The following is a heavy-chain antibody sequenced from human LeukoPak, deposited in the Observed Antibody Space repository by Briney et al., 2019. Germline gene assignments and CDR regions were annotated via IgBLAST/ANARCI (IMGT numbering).Heavy chain of an antibody. D-gene: IGHD3-22*01. V-gene: IGHV3-66*01. CDR2: IHNDGRT. CDR1: GFDVSINY. CDR3: ARGPYDRSGYRFDY. Sequence: GGSLRLSCAASGFDVSINYMNWIRQSPEKGLEWVSIIHNDGRTYCADSVKGRFTVSRDNSKNTVSLQMDSLRVDDTGVYYCARGPYDRSGYRFDYWGQGTLVTVSS. J-gene: IGHJ4*02.